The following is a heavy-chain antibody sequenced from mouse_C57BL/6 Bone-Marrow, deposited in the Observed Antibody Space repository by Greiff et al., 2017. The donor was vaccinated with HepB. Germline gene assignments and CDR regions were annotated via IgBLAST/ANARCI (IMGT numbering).Heavy chain of an antibody. V-gene: IGHV1-26*01. J-gene: IGHJ3*01. D-gene: IGHD1-1*01. Sequence: EVQLQQSGPELVKPGASVKISCKASGYTFTDYYMNWVKQSHGKSLEWIGDINPNNGGTSYNQKFKGKATLTVDKSSSTAYMELRSLTSEDSAVYDCARDYGSSYGFAYWGQGTLVTVSA. CDR3: ARDYGSSYGFAY. CDR1: GYTFTDYY. CDR2: INPNNGGT.